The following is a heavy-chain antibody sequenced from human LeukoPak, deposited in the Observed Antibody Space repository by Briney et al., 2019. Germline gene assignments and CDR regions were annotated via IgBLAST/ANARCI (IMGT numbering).Heavy chain of an antibody. CDR3: ARGSSLGQVSRWGGYYYYGMDV. CDR2: ITPFNGNT. J-gene: IGHJ6*02. CDR1: GYTFTYRY. V-gene: IGHV1-45*02. D-gene: IGHD6-13*01. Sequence: ASVKVSCKASGYTFTYRYLHWVRQAPGQALEWMGWITPFNGNTNYAQKFQDRVTITRDRSMSTAYMELSSLRSEDTAVYYCARGSSLGQVSRWGGYYYYGMDVWGQGTTVSVSS.